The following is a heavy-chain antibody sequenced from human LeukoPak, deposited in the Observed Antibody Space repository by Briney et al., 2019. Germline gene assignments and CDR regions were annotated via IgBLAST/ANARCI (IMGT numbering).Heavy chain of an antibody. CDR3: ARQDIVVVPAAILGNAFDI. Sequence: SQTLSLTCAISGDSVSSNSAAWNWIRQSPSRGLEWLGRTYYRPKWYNDYAVSVKSRITINPDTSKNQFSLQLNSVTPEDTAVYYCARQDIVVVPAAILGNAFDIWGQGTMVTVSS. CDR1: GDSVSSNSAA. J-gene: IGHJ3*02. V-gene: IGHV6-1*01. D-gene: IGHD2-2*02. CDR2: TYYRPKWYN.